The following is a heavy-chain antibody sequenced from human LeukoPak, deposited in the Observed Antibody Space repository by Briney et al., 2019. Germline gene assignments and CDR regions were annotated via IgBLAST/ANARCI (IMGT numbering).Heavy chain of an antibody. V-gene: IGHV4-31*03. Sequence: SQTLSLTCTVSGGSISSGGYYWSWIRQHPGKGLEWIGDIYYSGVTYYNPSLKCRVTISVDTSKNPFSLKMSSVTAADTAVYYCARVRYRFGELMNWFDPWGQGTLVTVSS. CDR3: ARVRYRFGELMNWFDP. CDR2: IYYSGVT. D-gene: IGHD3-10*01. J-gene: IGHJ5*02. CDR1: GGSISSGGYY.